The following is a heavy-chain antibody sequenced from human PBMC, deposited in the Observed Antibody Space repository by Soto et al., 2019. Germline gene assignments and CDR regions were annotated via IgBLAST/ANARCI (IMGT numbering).Heavy chain of an antibody. D-gene: IGHD3-3*01. V-gene: IGHV3-48*01. J-gene: IGHJ6*03. Sequence: GGSLRLSCAASGFTFSSYSMNWVRQAPGKGLEWVSYISSSSTIYYADSVKGRFTISRDNAKNSLYLQMNSLRAEDTAVYYCARDPAIFGVVIIHYYYYYMDVWGKGTTVTVSS. CDR2: ISSSSTI. CDR1: GFTFSSYS. CDR3: ARDPAIFGVVIIHYYYYYMDV.